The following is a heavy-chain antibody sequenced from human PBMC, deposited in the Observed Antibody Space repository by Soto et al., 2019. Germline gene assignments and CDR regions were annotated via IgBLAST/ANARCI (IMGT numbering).Heavy chain of an antibody. CDR1: GGSISSGGYY. V-gene: IGHV4-31*03. CDR2: IYYSGST. D-gene: IGHD2-15*01. J-gene: IGHJ4*02. CDR3: ARDILGYCSGGSCYSFDTDY. Sequence: TLSLTCTVSGGSISSGGYYWSWIRQHPGKGLEWIGYIYYSGSTYYNPSLKSRVTISVDTSKNQFSLKLSSVTAADTAVYYCARDILGYCSGGSCYSFDTDYWGQGTLVTVSS.